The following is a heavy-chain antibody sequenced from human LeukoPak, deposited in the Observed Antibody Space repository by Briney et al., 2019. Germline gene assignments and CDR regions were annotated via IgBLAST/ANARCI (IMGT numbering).Heavy chain of an antibody. V-gene: IGHV3-30*02. CDR1: GCIFSNYG. D-gene: IGHD2-2*01. CDR2: IRYDGSNK. Sequence: GGSLRLSCAASGCIFSNYGMHWVRQGPGKGLEWVAFIRYDGSNKYYVDSVKGRFIISRDNSKNTLYLQMNSLRPEDTAVYYCAKIGYCSSASCLGDTFEIWGQGTMVTVSS. J-gene: IGHJ3*02. CDR3: AKIGYCSSASCLGDTFEI.